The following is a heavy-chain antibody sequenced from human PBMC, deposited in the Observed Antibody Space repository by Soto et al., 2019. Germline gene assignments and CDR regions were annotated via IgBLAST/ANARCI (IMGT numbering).Heavy chain of an antibody. D-gene: IGHD2-21*01. V-gene: IGHV4-34*01. Sequence: SETLSLTCAVYGGSFSGYYWIWIRQPPGRGLEWIGEINHSGSTNYNPSLKSRVTISVDTSKNQFSLKLSSVTAADTAVYYCARGRMWWSIYYFDYWGQGTLVTVSS. J-gene: IGHJ4*02. CDR1: GGSFSGYY. CDR3: ARGRMWWSIYYFDY. CDR2: INHSGST.